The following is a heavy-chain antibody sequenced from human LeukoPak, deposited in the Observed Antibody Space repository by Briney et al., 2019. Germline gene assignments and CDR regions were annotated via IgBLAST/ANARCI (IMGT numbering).Heavy chain of an antibody. J-gene: IGHJ3*02. V-gene: IGHV4-38-2*01. CDR3: ASPSVDTAMVHAFDI. CDR2: IYHSGST. Sequence: SETLSLTRAVSGYSISSGYYWGWIRQPPGKGLEWIGSIYHSGSTYYNPSLKSRVTISVDTSKSQFSLKLSSVTAADTAVYYCASPSVDTAMVHAFDIWGQGTMVTVSS. CDR1: GYSISSGYY. D-gene: IGHD5-18*01.